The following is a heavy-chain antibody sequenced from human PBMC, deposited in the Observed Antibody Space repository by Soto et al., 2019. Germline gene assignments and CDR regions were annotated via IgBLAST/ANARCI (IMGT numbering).Heavy chain of an antibody. Sequence: GGALRLSCAASGFTFSYYYMSWIRQAPGKGLEWVSYISSSGSTIYYADSVKGRFTISRDNAKNSLYLQMNSLRAEDTAVYYCARGGPDILTGSQGWFDPWGQGTLVTVA. V-gene: IGHV3-11*01. CDR2: ISSSGSTI. CDR3: ARGGPDILTGSQGWFDP. CDR1: GFTFSYYY. D-gene: IGHD3-9*01. J-gene: IGHJ5*02.